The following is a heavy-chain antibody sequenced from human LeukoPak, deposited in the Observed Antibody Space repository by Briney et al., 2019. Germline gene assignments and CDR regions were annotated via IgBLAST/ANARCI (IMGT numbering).Heavy chain of an antibody. V-gene: IGHV4-59*11. D-gene: IGHD3-22*01. Sequence: PSETLSLTCTVSGGSISSHYWSWIRQPPWKGLEWIGYIYYGGSTNYNPSLKSRVTISVDTSKNQFSLKLSSVTAADTAVYYCARVVGTYDSSGYYYPSYFDYWGQGTLVTVSS. CDR3: ARVVGTYDSSGYYYPSYFDY. J-gene: IGHJ4*02. CDR2: IYYGGST. CDR1: GGSISSHY.